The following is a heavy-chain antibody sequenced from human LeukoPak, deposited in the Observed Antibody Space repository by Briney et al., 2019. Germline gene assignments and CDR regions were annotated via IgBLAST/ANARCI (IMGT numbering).Heavy chain of an antibody. V-gene: IGHV1-46*01. D-gene: IGHD4-11*01. CDR1: GYTFTTYY. CDR3: ARVGDYISVTSNFDY. J-gene: IGHJ4*02. CDR2: INPSGGST. Sequence: GASVKVTCKASGYTFTTYYMHWVRQAPGQGLEWMGTINPSGGSTSYAQNFQGRLTMTTDTSTSTAYMELRSLRSDDTAVYYCARVGDYISVTSNFDYWGQGTLVTVSS.